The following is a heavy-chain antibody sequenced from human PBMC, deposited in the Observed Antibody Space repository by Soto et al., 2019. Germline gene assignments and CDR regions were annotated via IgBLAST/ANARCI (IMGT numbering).Heavy chain of an antibody. CDR2: ISANIIST. CDR1: GFNFNSHA. CDR3: ARVDTPTVRVGMDV. D-gene: IGHD2-15*01. V-gene: IGHV3-23*01. Sequence: EVQLLESGGGLVQPGGSLRLSCAASGFNFNSHAMTWVRQAPGKGLEWVSTISANIISTYYAESVKGRLTISRDKSKNTLYLQMSSLRVEDTAVYHCARVDTPTVRVGMDVWGQGTTVTVSS. J-gene: IGHJ6*02.